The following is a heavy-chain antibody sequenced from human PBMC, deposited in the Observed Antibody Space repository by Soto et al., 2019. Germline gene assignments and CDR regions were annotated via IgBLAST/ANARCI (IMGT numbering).Heavy chain of an antibody. CDR2: ITGHGAVT. CDR1: GLSFDNYA. V-gene: IGHV3-23*01. Sequence: EVQFLESGGGVVRPGGSLRLSCVASGLSFDNYAMTWVRQSPGKGLEWLARITGHGAVTSYTDSVRCRFTISRDNSKNTLYLQMDSLTADDTAVYYCGKDPNGDYFGTFDFWGQGTTVTVSS. CDR3: GKDPNGDYFGTFDF. D-gene: IGHD4-17*01. J-gene: IGHJ3*01.